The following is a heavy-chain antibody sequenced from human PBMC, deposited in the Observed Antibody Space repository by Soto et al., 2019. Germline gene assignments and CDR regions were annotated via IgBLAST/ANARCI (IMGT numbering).Heavy chain of an antibody. J-gene: IGHJ4*02. Sequence: SVKVSCKASGGTFSSYAISWVRQAPGQGLKWMGGIIPIFGTANYAQKFQGRVTITADESTSTAYMELSSLRSEDTAVYYCAREGDGYNIFDYWGQGTPVTVSS. V-gene: IGHV1-69*13. D-gene: IGHD5-12*01. CDR2: IIPIFGTA. CDR1: GGTFSSYA. CDR3: AREGDGYNIFDY.